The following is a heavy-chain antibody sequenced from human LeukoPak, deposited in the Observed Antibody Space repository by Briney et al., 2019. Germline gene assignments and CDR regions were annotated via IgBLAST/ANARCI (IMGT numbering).Heavy chain of an antibody. Sequence: SETLSLTCTVSGGSISSGDYYWSWIRQPPGKGLEWIGYIYYSGSTYYNPSLKSRVTISVDTSKNQFSLKLSSVTAADTAVYYCARDRIYYYDSSGTWTGLPVGMDVWGQGTTVTVSS. D-gene: IGHD3-22*01. CDR2: IYYSGST. CDR1: GGSISSGDYY. V-gene: IGHV4-30-4*01. J-gene: IGHJ6*02. CDR3: ARDRIYYYDSSGTWTGLPVGMDV.